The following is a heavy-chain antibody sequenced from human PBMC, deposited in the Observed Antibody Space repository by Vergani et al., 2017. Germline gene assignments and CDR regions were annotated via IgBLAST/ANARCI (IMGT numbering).Heavy chain of an antibody. CDR1: GGSFSGYY. V-gene: IGHV4-34*01. CDR3: AGGLQARDSYGLHYYYYGMDV. J-gene: IGHJ6*02. D-gene: IGHD5-18*01. Sequence: QVQLQQWGAGLLKPSETLSLTCAVYGGSFSGYYWSWIRQPPGKGLEWIGEINHSGSTNYNPSLKSRVTISVDTSKNQFCLKLSSVTAADTAVYYCAGGLQARDSYGLHYYYYGMDVWGQGTTVTVSS. CDR2: INHSGST.